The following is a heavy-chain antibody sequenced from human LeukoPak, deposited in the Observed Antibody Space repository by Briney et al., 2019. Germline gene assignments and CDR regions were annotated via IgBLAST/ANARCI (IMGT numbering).Heavy chain of an antibody. Sequence: ASVKVSCKASGYTFTSYYMHWVRQAPGQGLEWMGWINPNSGGTNYAQRFQDRVTMTRDTSISTAYMELSRLRSDDTAVYYCARAANYYGSGSYYYFDYWGQGTLVTVSS. V-gene: IGHV1-2*02. CDR2: INPNSGGT. CDR3: ARAANYYGSGSYYYFDY. J-gene: IGHJ4*02. D-gene: IGHD3-10*01. CDR1: GYTFTSYY.